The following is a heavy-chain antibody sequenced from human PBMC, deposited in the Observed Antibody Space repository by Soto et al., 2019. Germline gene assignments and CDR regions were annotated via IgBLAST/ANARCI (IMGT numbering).Heavy chain of an antibody. Sequence: GASVKASCKTSGYTFTNFGLSWVRQAPGQGLEWMGWISAYNGNTNYAQNFQGRVTMTTDTSTSTAYVQWSTLKASDTATYYCVRHRVLGSPDYWGQGTLVTVSS. D-gene: IGHD3-3*02. J-gene: IGHJ4*02. CDR2: ISAYNGNT. CDR1: GYTFTNFG. CDR3: VRHRVLGSPDY. V-gene: IGHV1-18*01.